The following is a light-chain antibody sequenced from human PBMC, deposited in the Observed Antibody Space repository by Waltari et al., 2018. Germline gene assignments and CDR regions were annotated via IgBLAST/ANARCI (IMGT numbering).Light chain of an antibody. Sequence: HQQAPGQRPRTLVYKGISLSSGVPDRFSGSLLGNPAALTTTGDQPDDESDYYCSMYMGSGVWVLGGGTKLTVL. J-gene: IGLJ3*02. CDR2: KGI. CDR3: SMYMGSGVWV. V-gene: IGLV8-61*01.